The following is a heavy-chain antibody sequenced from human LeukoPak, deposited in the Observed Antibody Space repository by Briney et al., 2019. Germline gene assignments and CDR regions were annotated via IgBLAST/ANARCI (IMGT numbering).Heavy chain of an antibody. V-gene: IGHV4-59*08. CDR1: GDSITSNY. J-gene: IGHJ4*02. CDR3: ARQGADTGTYYGHFDY. D-gene: IGHD1-26*01. Sequence: SETLSLTCTVSGDSITSNYWSWIRQPPGKGLEWIGYIHYSGGAHYNPSLESRVTMSADTSKNQFSLKLSSVTAADTAVYYCARQGADTGTYYGHFDYWVQGNLVTVSS. CDR2: IHYSGGA.